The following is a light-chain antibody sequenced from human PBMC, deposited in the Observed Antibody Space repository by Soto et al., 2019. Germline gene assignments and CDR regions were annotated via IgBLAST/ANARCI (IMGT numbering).Light chain of an antibody. Sequence: EIVLTRSPATVSLSPGERATLSCWASQSLSSYLAWYQQKPGQAPRLLIYDASNRANGIPARSTGSGSGTDFTLTISSLEPEDFAVYFCQQRAGWPPTFGGGTKVDIK. V-gene: IGKV3-11*01. CDR2: DAS. CDR1: QSLSSY. CDR3: QQRAGWPPT. J-gene: IGKJ4*01.